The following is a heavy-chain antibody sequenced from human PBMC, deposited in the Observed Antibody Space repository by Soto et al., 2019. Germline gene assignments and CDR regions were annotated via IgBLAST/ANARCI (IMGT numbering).Heavy chain of an antibody. Sequence: GGSLRLSCAASGFTFSTYAMSWVRQAPGKGLEWVSAISGSGGSTYYADSVKGRFTISRDNSKNTLYLQMNSLRAEDTAVYYCAKEPRIGIAGAGDFDYWGQGTLVTVSS. CDR1: GFTFSTYA. CDR3: AKEPRIGIAGAGDFDY. D-gene: IGHD6-19*01. J-gene: IGHJ4*02. CDR2: ISGSGGST. V-gene: IGHV3-23*01.